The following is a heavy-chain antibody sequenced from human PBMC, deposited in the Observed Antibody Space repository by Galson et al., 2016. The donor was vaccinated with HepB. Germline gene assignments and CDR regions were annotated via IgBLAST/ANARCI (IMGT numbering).Heavy chain of an antibody. Sequence: SLRLSCAASGFTFSNYGMHWVRQAPGKGLEWVAVIWDDGSNKYYADSVKGRSTVSRDNSKNTLYLQMNSLRAEDTAVYYCARSEHLVPGDYWGQGTLVTVSS. J-gene: IGHJ4*02. CDR3: ARSEHLVPGDY. CDR1: GFTFSNYG. V-gene: IGHV3-33*01. D-gene: IGHD6-13*01. CDR2: IWDDGSNK.